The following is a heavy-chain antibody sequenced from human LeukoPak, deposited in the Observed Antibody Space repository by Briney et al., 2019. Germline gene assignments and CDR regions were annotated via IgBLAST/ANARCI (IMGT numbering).Heavy chain of an antibody. CDR3: ARGILGSADY. Sequence: PGGSLRLSCAASGFTFTSYWMHWVRQAPGKGLVWISRINNDGSSTIYADSVKGRFTISRDNAKNTLYLQMNSLRAEDTAVYYCARGILGSADYWGQGTLVTVSS. CDR1: GFTFTSYW. V-gene: IGHV3-74*01. CDR2: INNDGSST. J-gene: IGHJ4*02. D-gene: IGHD3-10*02.